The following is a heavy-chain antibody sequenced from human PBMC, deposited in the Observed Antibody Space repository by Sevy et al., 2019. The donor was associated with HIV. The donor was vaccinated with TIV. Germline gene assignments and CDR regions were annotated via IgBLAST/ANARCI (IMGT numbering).Heavy chain of an antibody. V-gene: IGHV1-24*01. CDR2: FDPEDGET. CDR1: GYTLTQVS. CDR3: ATTKDYYDSSGCPFDY. Sequence: ASVKVSCKVSGYTLTQVSMHWVRQAPGEGLEWMGSFDPEDGETIYAQKFQGRVTMTEDTSTDTAYMELNSLRSEDTAVYFCATTKDYYDSSGCPFDYWGHGTLVTVSS. J-gene: IGHJ4*01. D-gene: IGHD3-22*01.